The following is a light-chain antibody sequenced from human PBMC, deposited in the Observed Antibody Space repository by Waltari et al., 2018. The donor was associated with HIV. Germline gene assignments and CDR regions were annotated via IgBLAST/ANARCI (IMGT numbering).Light chain of an antibody. V-gene: IGLV1-47*01. J-gene: IGLJ1*01. Sequence: QSVLTQPPSASGTPGQRVTISCSGSSSNIGRNYVYWYQQLPGTAPKLLIYRNNQRPSGVPARFSGSKSGTSASLAISGLRSDDEADYYCAAWDDSLSGPNYVFGTGTKVAVL. CDR2: RNN. CDR1: SSNIGRNY. CDR3: AAWDDSLSGPNYV.